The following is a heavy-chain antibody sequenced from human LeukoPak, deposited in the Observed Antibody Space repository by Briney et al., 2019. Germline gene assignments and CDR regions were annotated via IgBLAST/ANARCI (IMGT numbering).Heavy chain of an antibody. CDR3: ARVYCSGSSCSHFDF. J-gene: IGHJ4*02. CDR2: IYTSGTT. V-gene: IGHV4-4*07. Sequence: SETLSLACTVSGGSISPYYWNWVRLPAGTGLEWIGRIYTSGTTDYNPSLKSRVTISLDKSKNQFSLKMSSVTAADTAVYYCARVYCSGSSCSHFDFWGQGTLVTVSS. D-gene: IGHD2-15*01. CDR1: GGSISPYY.